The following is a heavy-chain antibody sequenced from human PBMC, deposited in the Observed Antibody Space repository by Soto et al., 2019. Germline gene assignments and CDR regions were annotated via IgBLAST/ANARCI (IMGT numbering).Heavy chain of an antibody. D-gene: IGHD6-19*01. V-gene: IGHV4-34*01. J-gene: IGHJ4*02. Sequence: PSETLSLTCAVYGGSFSGYYWSWIRQPPGKGLEWIGEINHSGSTNYNPSLKSRVTISVDTSKNQFSLKLSSVTAADTAVYYCARGIIAVAGPDKAYYFDYWGQGNLVTVSS. CDR1: GGSFSGYY. CDR3: ARGIIAVAGPDKAYYFDY. CDR2: INHSGST.